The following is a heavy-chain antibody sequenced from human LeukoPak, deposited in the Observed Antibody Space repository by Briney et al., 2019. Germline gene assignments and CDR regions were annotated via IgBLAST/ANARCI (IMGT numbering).Heavy chain of an antibody. CDR2: ISSSGSTI. CDR1: GFTFSDYY. J-gene: IGHJ6*02. Sequence: GGSLRLSCAASGFTFSDYYMSWIRQAPGKGLEWVSYISSSGSTIYYADSVKGRFTISRDNAKNSLYLQMNSLRAGDTAVYYCARDKRGYSGYEGGYYYYGMDVWGQGTTVTVSS. CDR3: ARDKRGYSGYEGGYYYYGMDV. D-gene: IGHD5-12*01. V-gene: IGHV3-11*01.